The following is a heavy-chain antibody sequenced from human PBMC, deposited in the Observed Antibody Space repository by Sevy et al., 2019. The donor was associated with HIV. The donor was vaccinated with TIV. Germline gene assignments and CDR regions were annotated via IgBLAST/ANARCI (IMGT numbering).Heavy chain of an antibody. CDR2: INRGGSQE. Sequence: GGSLRLSCAASGLTFSSYWMTWVRQAPGKGLEWVANINRGGSQEYYVDSVKGRFTISRDNAKNSLYLQINNLRAEDTAVYYCATILPAGVPAEYFQHWGQGTLVTVS. D-gene: IGHD2-2*01. CDR3: ATILPAGVPAEYFQH. CDR1: GLTFSSYW. V-gene: IGHV3-7*01. J-gene: IGHJ1*01.